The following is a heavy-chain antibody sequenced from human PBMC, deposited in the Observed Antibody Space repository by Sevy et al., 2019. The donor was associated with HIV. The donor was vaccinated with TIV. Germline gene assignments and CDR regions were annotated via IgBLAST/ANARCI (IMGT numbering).Heavy chain of an antibody. D-gene: IGHD1-26*01. CDR2: FDPEDGET. CDR3: AMIDLIVEATNGFDY. J-gene: IGHJ4*02. Sequence: ASVKVSCKVSGHTLTELSMHWVRQAPGKGLEWMGGFDPEDGETVYAQNFQGRVTMTEDTCTDTAYMALSSLRSEDTAVYYCAMIDLIVEATNGFDYWGQGSLVTVSS. CDR1: GHTLTELS. V-gene: IGHV1-24*01.